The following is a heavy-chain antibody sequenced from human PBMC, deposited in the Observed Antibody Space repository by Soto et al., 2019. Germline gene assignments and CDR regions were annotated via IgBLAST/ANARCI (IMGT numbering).Heavy chain of an antibody. J-gene: IGHJ6*02. D-gene: IGHD5-18*01. V-gene: IGHV6-1*01. CDR3: ARLRIHAPYGMDV. CDR1: GGRVSSNSAA. CDR2: TYYRSKWYN. Sequence: PSKTLSLTRAISGGRVSSNSAALDWIRQSPSRGLELLGRTYYRSKWYNDYAASVKSRITSNPDTSKNQLSLQLNSVTPANTAVYYCARLRIHAPYGMDVCGQGTTVTVS.